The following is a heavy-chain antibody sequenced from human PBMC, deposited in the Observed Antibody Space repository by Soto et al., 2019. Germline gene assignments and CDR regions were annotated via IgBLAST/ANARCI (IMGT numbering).Heavy chain of an antibody. CDR3: ARRHGIAPIGTVWFDP. J-gene: IGHJ5*02. CDR1: GGSISSSSYY. Sequence: SETLSLTCTVSGGSISSSSYYWGWIRQPPGKGLVWIGSIYYRGSTYYNPSLKSRVTISVDTSNNQFSLKLSSVTAADTAVYYCARRHGIAPIGTVWFDPWGQGTLVTVSS. D-gene: IGHD6-13*01. CDR2: IYYRGST. V-gene: IGHV4-39*01.